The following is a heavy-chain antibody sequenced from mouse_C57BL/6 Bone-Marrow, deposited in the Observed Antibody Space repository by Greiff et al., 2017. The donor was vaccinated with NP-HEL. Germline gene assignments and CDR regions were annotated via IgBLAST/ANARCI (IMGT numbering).Heavy chain of an antibody. CDR2: ISDGGSYT. CDR1: GFTFSSYA. V-gene: IGHV5-4*03. J-gene: IGHJ3*01. D-gene: IGHD2-3*01. Sequence: DVKLVESGGGLVKPGGSLKLSCAASGFTFSSYAMSWVRQTPEQSLEWVATISDGGSYTHYPDNAKNNLYLQMSHLKSEDTAMYYCARGYDGYTWFAYWGQGTLVTVSA. CDR3: ARGYDGYTWFAY.